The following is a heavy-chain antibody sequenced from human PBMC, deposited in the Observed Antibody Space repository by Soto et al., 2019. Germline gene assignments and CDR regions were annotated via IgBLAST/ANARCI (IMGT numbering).Heavy chain of an antibody. CDR1: GGSFSGYY. D-gene: IGHD5-12*01. Sequence: PSETLSLTCAVYGGSFSGYYWSWIRQPPGKGLEWIGEINHSGSTNYNPSPKSRVTISVDTSKNQFSLKLSSVTAADTAVYYCARGRGVATKYYYYYYGMDVWGQGTTVTVSS. CDR2: INHSGST. CDR3: ARGRGVATKYYYYYYGMDV. J-gene: IGHJ6*01. V-gene: IGHV4-34*01.